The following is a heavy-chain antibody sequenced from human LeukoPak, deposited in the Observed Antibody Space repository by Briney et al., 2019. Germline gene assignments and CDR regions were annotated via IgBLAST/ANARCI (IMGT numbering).Heavy chain of an antibody. V-gene: IGHV5-51*01. J-gene: IGHJ5*02. CDR3: AISIANWFDP. CDR2: IYPGDSRT. Sequence: GESLKISCKGSGYSFATYWIGWVRQMPGKGLEWMGIIYPGDSRTRYSQSFQGQVTISADKSISTAYLQWSSLKASDTAMYYCAISIANWFDPWGQGTLVTVSS. CDR1: GYSFATYW.